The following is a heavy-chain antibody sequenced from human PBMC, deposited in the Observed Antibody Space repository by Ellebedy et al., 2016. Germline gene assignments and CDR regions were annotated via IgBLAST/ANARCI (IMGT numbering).Heavy chain of an antibody. J-gene: IGHJ5*02. CDR1: GFTFSNYA. D-gene: IGHD3-3*01. CDR3: AKDMSQVYDFWSGYYNAWFNP. Sequence: GGSLRLXCAASGFTFSNYAVSWVRQAPGKGLEWVSSISGDGESTHYADSVKGRFTFSRDNSKNTLYLQMNSLRADDTAVYYCAKDMSQVYDFWSGYYNAWFNPWGQGTLVTVSS. CDR2: ISGDGEST. V-gene: IGHV3-23*01.